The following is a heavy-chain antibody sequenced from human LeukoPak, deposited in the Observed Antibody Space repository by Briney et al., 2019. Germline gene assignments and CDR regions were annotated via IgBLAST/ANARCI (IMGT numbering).Heavy chain of an antibody. CDR1: GGSFSDYY. D-gene: IGHD3-22*01. V-gene: IGHV4-34*01. CDR3: ARVRLLPHYFDY. Sequence: SETLSLTCAVYGGSFSDYYWTWIRQPPGKGLEWIGEINHSGSTNYNPSLKSRVTISVDMSKNQFSLKLSSVTAADTAVYYCARVRLLPHYFDYWGQGTLVTVSS. CDR2: INHSGST. J-gene: IGHJ4*02.